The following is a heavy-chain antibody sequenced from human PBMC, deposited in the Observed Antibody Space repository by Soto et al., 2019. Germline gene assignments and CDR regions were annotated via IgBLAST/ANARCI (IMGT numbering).Heavy chain of an antibody. CDR3: AKAPSRITMIVVVTLPDY. CDR1: GFTFSSYG. D-gene: IGHD3-22*01. Sequence: QVPLVESGGGVVQPGRSLRLSCAASGFTFSSYGMHWVCQATGKGLEWVAVISYDGSNKYYADSVKGRFTISRDNSKNTLYLQMNSTRAEDTAVYYCAKAPSRITMIVVVTLPDYWGQGTLVTVSS. CDR2: ISYDGSNK. J-gene: IGHJ4*02. V-gene: IGHV3-30*18.